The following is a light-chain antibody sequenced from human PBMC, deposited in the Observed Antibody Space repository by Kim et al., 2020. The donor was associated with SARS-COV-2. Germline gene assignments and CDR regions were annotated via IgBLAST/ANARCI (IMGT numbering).Light chain of an antibody. Sequence: EIVLTQSPATLSLSPGERATLSCRASQSVSSYLAWYQQKPGQAPRLLIYDASNRATGIPARFSGSGSGKDFTLTISSLEPEDFAVYYCQQRSNWPPMYTFGQGTKLEI. CDR2: DAS. CDR3: QQRSNWPPMYT. J-gene: IGKJ2*01. V-gene: IGKV3-11*01. CDR1: QSVSSY.